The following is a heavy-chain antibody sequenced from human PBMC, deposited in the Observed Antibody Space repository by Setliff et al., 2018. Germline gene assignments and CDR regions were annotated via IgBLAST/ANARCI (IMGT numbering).Heavy chain of an antibody. D-gene: IGHD5-18*01. CDR2: IMPKFSTP. CDR3: ASHFLTVMKYYYYMDV. V-gene: IGHV1-69*13. Sequence: SVKVSCKASGGTFSNYCISWVRQAPGQGLEWMGGIMPKFSTPNRSQKFQGRVTITADESTSTAYMELSGLTSEDTAVYYCASHFLTVMKYYYYMDVWGKGTTVTVSS. J-gene: IGHJ6*03. CDR1: GGTFSNYC.